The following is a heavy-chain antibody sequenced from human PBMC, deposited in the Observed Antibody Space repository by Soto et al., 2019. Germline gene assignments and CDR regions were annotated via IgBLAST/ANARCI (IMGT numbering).Heavy chain of an antibody. J-gene: IGHJ4*02. Sequence: GGSLRLSCAASGFTFSSYGMHWVRQAPGKGLEWVAVISYDGSNKYYADSVKGRFTISRDNSKNALYLQMNSLRAEDTAVYYCANQSWDLPDVYSGPATLVTVSS. CDR1: GFTFSSYG. CDR2: ISYDGSNK. D-gene: IGHD1-26*01. CDR3: ANQSWDLPDVY. V-gene: IGHV3-30*18.